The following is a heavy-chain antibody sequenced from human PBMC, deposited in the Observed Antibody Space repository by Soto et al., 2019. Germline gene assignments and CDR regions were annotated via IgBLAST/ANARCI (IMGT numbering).Heavy chain of an antibody. CDR3: AKTRYFGSSGRYFDN. D-gene: IGHD3-22*01. Sequence: GESLKISCAASGFTFGSYAMSWVRQAPGKGLEWVSGITSSGDDTYYADSVKGRFTVSRDNSKNTLYLQVNSLRAEDTAVYYCAKTRYFGSSGRYFDNWGQGTLVTVSS. CDR1: GFTFGSYA. CDR2: ITSSGDDT. J-gene: IGHJ4*02. V-gene: IGHV3-23*01.